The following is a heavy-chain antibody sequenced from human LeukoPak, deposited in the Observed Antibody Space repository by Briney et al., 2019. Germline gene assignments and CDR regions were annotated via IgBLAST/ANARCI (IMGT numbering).Heavy chain of an antibody. CDR3: ARVGGATLSPIDY. V-gene: IGHV4-61*10. Sequence: PSQTLSLTCTVSGGSVSSGTYYWTWIRQPAGKGLEWIGYIYYSGSTNYNPSLKSRVTISVDTSKNQFSLKLSSVTAADTAVYYCARVGGATLSPIDYWGQGTLVTVSS. J-gene: IGHJ4*02. CDR1: GGSVSSGTYY. CDR2: IYYSGST. D-gene: IGHD1-26*01.